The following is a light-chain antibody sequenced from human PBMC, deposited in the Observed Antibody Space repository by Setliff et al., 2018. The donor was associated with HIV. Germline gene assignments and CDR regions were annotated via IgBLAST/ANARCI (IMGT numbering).Light chain of an antibody. Sequence: QSALAQPASVSGSPGQSITISCTGTSSDIGAYNYVSWYQQHPGKAPKLMIYDVSSRPSGVSNRSSGSKSGNTASLTISGLQAEDEADYYCTSYAGSNTYVFGTGTKVTVL. V-gene: IGLV2-14*01. CDR1: SSDIGAYNY. CDR3: TSYAGSNTYV. J-gene: IGLJ1*01. CDR2: DVS.